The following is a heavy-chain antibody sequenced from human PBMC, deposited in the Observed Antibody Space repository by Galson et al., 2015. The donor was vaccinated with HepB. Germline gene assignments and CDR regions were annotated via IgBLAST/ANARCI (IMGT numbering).Heavy chain of an antibody. Sequence: ETLSLTCSASGASVTSGSYYWSWIRQPPGKGLEWIGNIYFSGSTNYNPSLKSRVTISLDTSNNQFSLKLSSVTAADTAVYYCARDGVAHIAAAGTDHWGQGTLVTVSS. J-gene: IGHJ4*02. CDR2: IYFSGST. D-gene: IGHD6-13*01. CDR1: GASVTSGSYY. V-gene: IGHV4-61*01. CDR3: ARDGVAHIAAAGTDH.